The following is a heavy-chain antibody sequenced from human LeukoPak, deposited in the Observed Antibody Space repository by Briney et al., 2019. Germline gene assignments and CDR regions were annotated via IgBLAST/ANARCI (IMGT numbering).Heavy chain of an antibody. V-gene: IGHV3-21*01. J-gene: IGHJ6*02. Sequence: GGSLRLSCAASGFTFSSYSMSWVRQAPGEGLEWVSSISSSSSYIYYADSVKGRFTISRDNAKNSLYLQMNSLRAEDTAVYYCAGAVAGGYYYYGMDVWGQGTTVTVSS. CDR1: GFTFSSYS. D-gene: IGHD6-19*01. CDR2: ISSSSSYI. CDR3: AGAVAGGYYYYGMDV.